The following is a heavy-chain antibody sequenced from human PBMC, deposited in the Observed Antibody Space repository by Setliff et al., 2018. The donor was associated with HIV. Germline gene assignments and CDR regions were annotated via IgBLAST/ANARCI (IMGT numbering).Heavy chain of an antibody. D-gene: IGHD3-10*01. V-gene: IGHV1-69*06. Sequence: SVKVSCKASGGPFTSAFNWVRQVPVQGLEWMGGIIPIFVTANYAQNFGVRVTITADKSTTTAYLQLNSLRFEDTAIYYCASDAPAARFEELEDHYYYFMDVWCKGTTVTVSS. J-gene: IGHJ6*03. CDR3: ASDAPAARFEELEDHYYYFMDV. CDR2: IIPIFVTA. CDR1: GGPFTSA.